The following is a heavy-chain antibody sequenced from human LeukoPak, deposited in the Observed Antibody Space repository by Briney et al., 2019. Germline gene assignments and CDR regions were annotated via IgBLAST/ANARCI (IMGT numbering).Heavy chain of an antibody. Sequence: TGGSLRLSCAASRFSFSDCTMSWVRQLPGKGLEWVSGIRHSGVDSSYADSVKGRFTISRDNSKNMLYLQMNSLRDDDTGVYYCARDRRATPMYFFDFWGQGTPVTVSS. CDR1: RFSFSDCT. V-gene: IGHV3-23*01. J-gene: IGHJ4*02. CDR2: IRHSGVDS. CDR3: ARDRRATPMYFFDF. D-gene: IGHD2-15*01.